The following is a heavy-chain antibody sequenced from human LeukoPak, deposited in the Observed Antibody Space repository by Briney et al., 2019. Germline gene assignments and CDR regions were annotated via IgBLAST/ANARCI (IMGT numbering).Heavy chain of an antibody. CDR2: ISPNSGGT. Sequence: GASVKVSCKASGYTFTGYYMHWVRQAPGQGLEWMGWISPNSGGTNYAQKFQGRVTMTRDTSISTAYMELSRLRSDDTAVYYCARVRAYSSGWSILGYWGQGTLVTVSS. J-gene: IGHJ4*02. CDR1: GYTFTGYY. CDR3: ARVRAYSSGWSILGY. D-gene: IGHD6-19*01. V-gene: IGHV1-2*02.